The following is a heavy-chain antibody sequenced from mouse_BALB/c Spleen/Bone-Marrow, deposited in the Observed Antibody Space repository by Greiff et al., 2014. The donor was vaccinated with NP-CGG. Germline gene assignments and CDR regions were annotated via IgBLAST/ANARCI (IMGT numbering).Heavy chain of an antibody. V-gene: IGHV1-82*01. CDR2: IYPGDGDT. J-gene: IGHJ4*01. D-gene: IGHD1-1*01. CDR3: ARSAYYGSSHGAMDY. CDR1: GYAFSSSW. Sequence: QVQLQQPGPELVKPGASVKISCTGSGYAFSSSWMNWVKQRPGQGLEWIGRIYPGDGDTNSNGRFKGKATLTADRSSNTAYMQLSSLTSVDSAVYFCARSAYYGSSHGAMDYWGQGTSVTVSS.